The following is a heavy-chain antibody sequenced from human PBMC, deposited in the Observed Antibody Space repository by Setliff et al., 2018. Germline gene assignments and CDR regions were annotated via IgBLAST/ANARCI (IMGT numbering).Heavy chain of an antibody. CDR2: IYPADSDT. V-gene: IGHV5-51*01. CDR3: ARVGPLTDDAFDI. Sequence: GESLKLSCKGSGYTFTNYWIAWVRQMPGKGLEYMGIIYPADSDTTYSPSFQGQFTISSDKSNNTAYLQWSSLKASDTAIYYCARVGPLTDDAFDIWGQGTMVTVSS. D-gene: IGHD1-26*01. J-gene: IGHJ3*02. CDR1: GYTFTNYW.